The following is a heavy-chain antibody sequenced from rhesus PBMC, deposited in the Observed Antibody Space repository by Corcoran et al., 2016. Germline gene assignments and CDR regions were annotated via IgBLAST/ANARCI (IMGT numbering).Heavy chain of an antibody. J-gene: IGHJ4*01. CDR1: GYSIRSGYY. V-gene: IGHV4S14*01. Sequence: QVKLQQWGEGLVKPSETLSLTCAVPGYSIRSGYYWGWIRPPPGKGLEWIGHFSSGGRNYLNPSLKSRVTLSVDTSKNQFSLKLSSVTAADTAVYYCARYGTIFHYWGQGVLVTVSS. D-gene: IGHD3-3*01. CDR3: ARYGTIFHY. CDR2: FSSGGRN.